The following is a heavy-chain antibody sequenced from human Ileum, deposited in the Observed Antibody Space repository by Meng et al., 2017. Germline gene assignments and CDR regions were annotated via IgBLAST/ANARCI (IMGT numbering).Heavy chain of an antibody. CDR2: VYYNGVT. J-gene: IGHJ4*02. CDR3: TRERSWSDFGYFDD. V-gene: IGHV4-61*01. Sequence: QVEMQGAGPVLWRPSETLSLSCTGSGAFGSSSCCYWSWVRQSTGEGVEWIRYVYYNGVTNYNHSLRSRITTSIDTSKNQFSLKLSSVTAADTALYYCTRERSWSDFGYFDDWGRGTLVTVSS. D-gene: IGHD1-26*01. CDR1: GAFGSSSCCY.